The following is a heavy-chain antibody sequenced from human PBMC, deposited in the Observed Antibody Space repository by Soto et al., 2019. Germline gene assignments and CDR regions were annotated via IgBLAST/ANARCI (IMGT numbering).Heavy chain of an antibody. V-gene: IGHV3-23*01. Sequence: GGSLRLSCAASGFTFSSYAMSWVLQAPGKGLEWASAISGSGGSTYYADSVKGRFTISRDNSKNTLYLQMNSLRAEDTAVYYCLQPSVEGLSYGDFGGQGTLVTVSS. CDR3: LQPSVEGLSYGDF. CDR2: ISGSGGST. D-gene: IGHD5-18*01. J-gene: IGHJ4*02. CDR1: GFTFSSYA.